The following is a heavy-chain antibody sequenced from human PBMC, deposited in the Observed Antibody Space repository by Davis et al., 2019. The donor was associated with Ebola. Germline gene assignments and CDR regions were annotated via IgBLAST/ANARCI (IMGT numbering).Heavy chain of an antibody. CDR2: ISDTAAST. CDR1: ESAFRNYA. J-gene: IGHJ6*03. V-gene: IGHV3-23*01. Sequence: PGGSLRLSCVASESAFRNYAMHWVRQAPGKGLEWVSAISDTAASTFYADSVKGRFTISRYNSKNTVFLEMKGLRGEDMAVYYCAKASYWNPQDSYYYLDVWGKGTTVTVSS. D-gene: IGHD2-21*01. CDR3: AKASYWNPQDSYYYLDV.